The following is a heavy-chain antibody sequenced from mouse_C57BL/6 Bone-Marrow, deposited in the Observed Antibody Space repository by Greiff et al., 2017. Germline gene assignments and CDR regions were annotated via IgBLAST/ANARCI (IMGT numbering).Heavy chain of an antibody. D-gene: IGHD2-4*01. CDR3: AREGEIYYDYVRGY. V-gene: IGHV1-50*01. CDR1: GYTFTSYW. CDR2: IDPSASYT. Sequence: QVQLQQPGAELVKPGASVKLSCKASGYTFTSYWMQWVKQRPGQGLEWIGEIDPSASYTNYNPKFKGKATLTVDTSSSTAYMQLSSLTSEDSAVYYCAREGEIYYDYVRGYWGQGTTLTVSS. J-gene: IGHJ2*01.